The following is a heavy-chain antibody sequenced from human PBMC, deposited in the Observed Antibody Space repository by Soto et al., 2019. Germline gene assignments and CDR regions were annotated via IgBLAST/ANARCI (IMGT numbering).Heavy chain of an antibody. CDR1: GYSFTSYW. Sequence: GESLKISCKGSGYSFTSYWIGWVRQMPGKGLEWMGIIYPGDSITRYSPSFQGQVTISVDKSISTAYLQWSSLKATDTAMYYCARHAYDFWSGHPNPRYYYGMDVWGQGTTVTVSS. CDR2: IYPGDSIT. D-gene: IGHD3-3*01. J-gene: IGHJ6*02. V-gene: IGHV5-51*01. CDR3: ARHAYDFWSGHPNPRYYYGMDV.